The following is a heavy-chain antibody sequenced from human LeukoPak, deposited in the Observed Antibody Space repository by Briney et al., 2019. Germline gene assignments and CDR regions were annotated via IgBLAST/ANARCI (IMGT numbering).Heavy chain of an antibody. Sequence: GGSLRLSCAASGFAFRSYGMHWVRQAPGKGLEWVVVIWYDGSNKYYADSVKGRFTISRDNSKNTLYLQMNSLRAEDTAVYYCASAPGIAVYWGQGTLVTVSS. CDR1: GFAFRSYG. CDR3: ASAPGIAVY. CDR2: IWYDGSNK. J-gene: IGHJ4*02. V-gene: IGHV3-33*01. D-gene: IGHD6-19*01.